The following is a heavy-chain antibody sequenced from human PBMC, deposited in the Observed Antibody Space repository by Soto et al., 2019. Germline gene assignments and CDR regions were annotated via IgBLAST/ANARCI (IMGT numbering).Heavy chain of an antibody. CDR2: IYYTGST. D-gene: IGHD2-15*01. V-gene: IGHV4-31*03. J-gene: IGHJ4*02. CDR3: ARVVAATHNAY. Sequence: QVQLQESGPGLVKPSQTLSLTCTVSGRSISSGGYYWSWIRQHPGKGLEWIGYIYYTGSTYYNPSLKRRVTISVDTSKNHFALKLSSVTAADTAGYYCARVVAATHNAYWGQGNLVTVSS. CDR1: GRSISSGGYY.